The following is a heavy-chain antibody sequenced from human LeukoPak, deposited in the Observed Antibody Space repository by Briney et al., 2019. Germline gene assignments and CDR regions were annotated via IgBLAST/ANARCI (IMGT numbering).Heavy chain of an antibody. Sequence: ALVKVSCKASGYTFTSYGISWVRQAPGQGLEWMGWISAYNGNTNYAQKLQGRVTMTTDTSTSTAYMELRSLRSDDTAVYYCARGSDFWSGYYTPYYFDYWGQGTLVTVSS. V-gene: IGHV1-18*01. J-gene: IGHJ4*02. D-gene: IGHD3-3*01. CDR2: ISAYNGNT. CDR3: ARGSDFWSGYYTPYYFDY. CDR1: GYTFTSYG.